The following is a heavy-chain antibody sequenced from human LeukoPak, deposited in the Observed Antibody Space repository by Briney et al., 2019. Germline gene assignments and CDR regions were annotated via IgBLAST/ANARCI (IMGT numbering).Heavy chain of an antibody. CDR2: IYYSGST. J-gene: IGHJ4*02. D-gene: IGHD2-2*01. CDR3: ASTLGVVVPTDY. Sequence: PSETLSLTCTVSGGSISGSSYYWGWIRQPPGKGLEWIGSIYYSGSTYYNPSLKSRVTISVDTSKNQFSLKLSSVTAADTAVYYCASTLGVVVPTDYWGQGTLVTVSS. V-gene: IGHV4-39*01. CDR1: GGSISGSSYY.